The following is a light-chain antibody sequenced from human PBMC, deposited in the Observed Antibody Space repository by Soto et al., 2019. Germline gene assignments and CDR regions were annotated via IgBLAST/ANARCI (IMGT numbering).Light chain of an antibody. Sequence: QSVLTQPPSVSGAPGQRVTISCAGSGSSIGAGYDVHWYQQLPGTAPKLLIYGSTNRPSGVPDRFSGSKSGTSASLAITGLQAADEADDYCQSYDSSLSGYVFGSGTKLTVL. CDR3: QSYDSSLSGYV. CDR2: GST. J-gene: IGLJ1*01. CDR1: GSSIGAGYD. V-gene: IGLV1-40*01.